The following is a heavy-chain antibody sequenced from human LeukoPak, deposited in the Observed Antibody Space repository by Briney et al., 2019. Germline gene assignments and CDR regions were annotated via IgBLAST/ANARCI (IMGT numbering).Heavy chain of an antibody. J-gene: IGHJ4*02. D-gene: IGHD5-18*01. Sequence: GGSLRLSCAASGFTFSSYAMHWVRQAPGKGLEWVAVISYGGSNKYYADSVKGRFTISRDNSKNTLYLQMNSLRAEDTAVYYCARDQMGYSYGYYFDYWGQGTLVTVSS. CDR2: ISYGGSNK. CDR3: ARDQMGYSYGYYFDY. CDR1: GFTFSSYA. V-gene: IGHV3-30-3*01.